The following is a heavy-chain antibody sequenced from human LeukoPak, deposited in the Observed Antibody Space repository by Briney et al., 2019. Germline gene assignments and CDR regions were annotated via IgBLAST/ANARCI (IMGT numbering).Heavy chain of an antibody. CDR1: GGTFSSYA. J-gene: IGHJ4*02. Sequence: SVKVSCKASGGTFSSYAISWVRQAPGQGLEWMGGIIPIFGTANYAQKFQGRVTITTDESTSTAYMELSSLRSEDTAVYYCARDRMSGGSYYSGYFDYWGQGTLVTVSS. CDR3: ARDRMSGGSYYSGYFDY. D-gene: IGHD2-15*01. CDR2: IIPIFGTA. V-gene: IGHV1-69*05.